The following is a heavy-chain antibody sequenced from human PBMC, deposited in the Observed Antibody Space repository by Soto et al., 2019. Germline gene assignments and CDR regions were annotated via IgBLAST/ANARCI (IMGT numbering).Heavy chain of an antibody. CDR2: FYWDDEE. V-gene: IGHV2-5*02. CDR1: GFSLRSLGMA. CDR3: ARRYDSSFDF. Sequence: QITLKESGPTLLKPTQTLTLTCTFSGFSLRSLGMAVGWIRQPPGRALEWVALFYWDDEERYSPSLQSRLTITKDTSKNHVVLTMTTMDPVDTATYYCARRYDSSFDFWGQGIPVTVSS. D-gene: IGHD6-6*01. J-gene: IGHJ4*02.